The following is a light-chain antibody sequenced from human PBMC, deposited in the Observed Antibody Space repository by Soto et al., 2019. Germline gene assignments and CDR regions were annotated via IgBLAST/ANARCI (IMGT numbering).Light chain of an antibody. CDR1: SGHSSYT. J-gene: IGLJ3*02. CDR3: QTWGTGTWV. Sequence: QPVVTQSPSASASLGASVRLTCSLSSGHSSYTIAWHQQQPEKGPRNLMKVDSDGRHIKGVGVPDRFSGSSSGAERYLTSSSLQSEDDADYYCQTWGTGTWVFGGGTKVTVL. V-gene: IGLV4-69*01. CDR2: VDSDGRH.